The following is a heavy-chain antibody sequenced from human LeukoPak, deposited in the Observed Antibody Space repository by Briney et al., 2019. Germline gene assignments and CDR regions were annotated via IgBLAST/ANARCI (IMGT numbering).Heavy chain of an antibody. Sequence: GGSLRVSCKASRGSFITYAISGVPQGPGEGREWMGRIIPIFGTANYAQKFQGRLTITADESTSTAYMELSSLRSEDTAVYYCARAGRFGRDYYYYYMDVWGKGTTVTVSS. D-gene: IGHD2-15*01. CDR1: RGSFITYA. CDR3: ARAGRFGRDYYYYYMDV. J-gene: IGHJ6*03. V-gene: IGHV1-69*01. CDR2: IIPIFGTA.